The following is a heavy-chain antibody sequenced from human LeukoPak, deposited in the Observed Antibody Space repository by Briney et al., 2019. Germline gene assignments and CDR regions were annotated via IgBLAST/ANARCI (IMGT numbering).Heavy chain of an antibody. V-gene: IGHV4-61*01. CDR2: IYYSGST. CDR3: ARLPMEAAAGTPLYFDY. D-gene: IGHD6-13*01. J-gene: IGHJ4*02. CDR1: NGSINSSSYY. Sequence: SETLSLTCTVSNGSINSSSYYWSWIRQPPGKGLEWIGYIYYSGSTNYNPSLKSRVTISVDTSKNQFSLKLSSVTAADTAVYYCARLPMEAAAGTPLYFDYWGQGTLVTVSS.